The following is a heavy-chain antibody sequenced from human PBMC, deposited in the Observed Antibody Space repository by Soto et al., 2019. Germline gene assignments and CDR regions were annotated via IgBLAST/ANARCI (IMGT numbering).Heavy chain of an antibody. CDR1: GFTVSSNY. D-gene: IGHD4-17*01. CDR3: ARDGKGLYGDYYFDY. V-gene: IGHV3-53*01. Sequence: GVSLRLSCAASGFTVSSNYMSWVRQAPGKGLEWVSVIYSGGSTYYADSVKGRFTISRDNSKNTLYLQMNSLRAEDTAVYYCARDGKGLYGDYYFDYWGQGTLVTVS. CDR2: IYSGGST. J-gene: IGHJ4*02.